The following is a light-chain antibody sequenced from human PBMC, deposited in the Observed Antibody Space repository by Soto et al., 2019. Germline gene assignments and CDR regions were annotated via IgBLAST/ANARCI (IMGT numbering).Light chain of an antibody. Sequence: DIVMTQSPDSLAVSLGERTTINCRSSQSVLYSANNKNKLAWYQQKSGQPPKLLIYWASTRESGVPDRFSGSGSGTDFTHTICSLEAEDVAVYYCQQFYNTPRTFGQGTKVDIK. CDR2: WAS. V-gene: IGKV4-1*01. CDR1: QSVLYSANNKNK. J-gene: IGKJ1*01. CDR3: QQFYNTPRT.